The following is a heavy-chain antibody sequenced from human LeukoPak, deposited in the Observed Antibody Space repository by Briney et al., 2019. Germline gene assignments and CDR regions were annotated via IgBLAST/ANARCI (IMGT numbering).Heavy chain of an antibody. CDR2: IIPIFGTA. D-gene: IGHD4-17*01. J-gene: IGHJ6*02. CDR1: GGTFSSYA. Sequence: SVKVSCKASGGTFSSYAISWVRQAPGQGLEWMGGIIPIFGTANYAQKFQGRVTITADESTSTAYMELSSLRSEDTAVYYCANRDGDQPPRGNYYYYYGMDVWGQGTTVTVSS. V-gene: IGHV1-69*01. CDR3: ANRDGDQPPRGNYYYYYGMDV.